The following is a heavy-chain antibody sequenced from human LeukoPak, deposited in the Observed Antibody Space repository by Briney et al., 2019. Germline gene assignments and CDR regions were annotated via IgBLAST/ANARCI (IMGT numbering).Heavy chain of an antibody. J-gene: IGHJ3*02. CDR3: ARDPAGYGDTVPDAFDI. V-gene: IGHV4-59*12. D-gene: IGHD4-17*01. CDR1: GGSISSYY. Sequence: SETLSLTCTVSGGSISSYYWSWIRQPPGKGLEWIGYIHYTGSTNYNPSLKSRVTISVDTSKNQFSLKLSSVTAADTAVYYCARDPAGYGDTVPDAFDIWGQGTMVTVSS. CDR2: IHYTGST.